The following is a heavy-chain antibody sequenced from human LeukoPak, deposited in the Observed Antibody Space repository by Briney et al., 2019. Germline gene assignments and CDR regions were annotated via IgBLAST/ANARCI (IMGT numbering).Heavy chain of an antibody. J-gene: IGHJ5*02. Sequence: SETLSLTCTVHGEFFGGSYWNWIRQSPGKGLEWIGEINHSGNTNYNPSLKSRVTISVDTSQKQFSLRLSSVTAADTAVYYCARRQVGLRRDLWFDPWGQGTLVTVSS. D-gene: IGHD2-15*01. V-gene: IGHV4-34*01. CDR3: ARRQVGLRRDLWFDP. CDR2: INHSGNT. CDR1: GEFFGGSY.